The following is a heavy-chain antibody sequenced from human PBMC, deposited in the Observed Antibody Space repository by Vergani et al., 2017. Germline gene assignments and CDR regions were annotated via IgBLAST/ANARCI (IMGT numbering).Heavy chain of an antibody. D-gene: IGHD3-9*01. CDR3: AREFYDILTGPVGLSYGMDV. CDR1: GFTFSSYG. CDR2: IWYDGSNK. J-gene: IGHJ6*02. Sequence: QVQLVESGGGVVQPGRSLRLSCAASGFTFSSYGMHWVRQAPGKGLEWVAVIWYDGSNKYYADSVKGRFTISRDNSKNTLYLQMNSLRAEDTAVYYCAREFYDILTGPVGLSYGMDVWGQGTTVTVSS. V-gene: IGHV3-33*01.